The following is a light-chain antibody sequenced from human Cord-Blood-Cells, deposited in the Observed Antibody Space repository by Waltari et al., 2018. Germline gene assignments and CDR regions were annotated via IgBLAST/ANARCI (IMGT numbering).Light chain of an antibody. CDR1: QSVLYSSNNKNY. J-gene: IGKJ4*01. CDR2: WAS. V-gene: IGKV4-1*01. CDR3: QQYYSTPPLT. Sequence: DIVMTQSPDSLAVSLGERATINCKHSQSVLYSSNNKNYLAWYQQKPGQPPKLLIYWASTRESGVPDRFSGSGSGTDFTLTISSLQAEDVAVYYCQQYYSTPPLTFGGGTKVEIK.